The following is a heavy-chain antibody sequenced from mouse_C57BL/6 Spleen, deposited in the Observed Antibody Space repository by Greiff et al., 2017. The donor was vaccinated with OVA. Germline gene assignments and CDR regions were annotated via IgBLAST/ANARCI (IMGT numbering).Heavy chain of an antibody. Sequence: EVKLVESGPELVKPGASVKMSCKASGYTFTDYNMHWVKQSHGKSLEWIGYINPNNGGTSYNQKFKGKATLTVNKSSSTAYMELRSLTSEDSAVYYCARNYYGSRGAMDYWGQGTSVTVSS. CDR1: GYTFTDYN. D-gene: IGHD1-1*01. CDR2: INPNNGGT. J-gene: IGHJ4*01. CDR3: ARNYYGSRGAMDY. V-gene: IGHV1-22*01.